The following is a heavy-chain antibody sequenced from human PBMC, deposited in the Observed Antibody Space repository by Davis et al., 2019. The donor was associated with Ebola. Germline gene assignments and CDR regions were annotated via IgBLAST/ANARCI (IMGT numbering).Heavy chain of an antibody. J-gene: IGHJ4*02. CDR3: ARGQIRRVGEYYFDY. Sequence: SETLSLTCTVSGGSISSYYWSWIRQPPGKGLEWIGYIYHSGSTYYNPSLKSRVTISVDRSKNQFSLKLSSVTAADTAVYYCARGQIRRVGEYYFDYWGQGTLVTVSS. CDR1: GGSISSYY. D-gene: IGHD3-10*01. V-gene: IGHV4-59*12. CDR2: IYHSGST.